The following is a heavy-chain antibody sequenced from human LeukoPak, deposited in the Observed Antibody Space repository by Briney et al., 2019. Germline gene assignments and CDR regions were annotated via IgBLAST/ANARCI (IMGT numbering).Heavy chain of an antibody. CDR3: ARDFDKTGDY. V-gene: IGHV3-30*02. CDR2: MQYDGSDI. Sequence: GGSLRLSCVASGFTFSNYGTHWVRQPPGKGLEWVTFMQYDGSDIFYADSVRGRFTISRDNSQNTVFLQMNSLRAEDTAVYYCARDFDKTGDYWGQGTLVTVSS. D-gene: IGHD3-9*01. J-gene: IGHJ4*02. CDR1: GFTFSNYG.